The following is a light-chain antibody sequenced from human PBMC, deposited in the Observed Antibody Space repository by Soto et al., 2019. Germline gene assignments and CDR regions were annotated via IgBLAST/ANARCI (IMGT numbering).Light chain of an antibody. V-gene: IGKV3-20*01. CDR1: QSVSSSY. CDR2: GAF. J-gene: IGKJ4*01. CDR3: QQGDSFPFT. Sequence: EIVLTQSPGTLSLSPGERATLSCRASQSVSSSYLAWYQQKPGQAPRLLIYGAFSRATGIPERFSGSGSGTEFTLTISSLQPEDVATYFCQQGDSFPFTFGGGTKVDIK.